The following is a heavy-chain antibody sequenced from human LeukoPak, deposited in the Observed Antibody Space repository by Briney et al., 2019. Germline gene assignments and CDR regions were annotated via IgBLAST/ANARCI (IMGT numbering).Heavy chain of an antibody. Sequence: SETLSLTCTVSGGSISSYYWSWIRQPPGKGLEWIGYIYYSGSTNYNPSLKSRVTISVDTSKNQFSLKLSSVTAADTAVYYCARVRVLGYGDYLYYFDYWGQGTLVTVSS. CDR3: ARVRVLGYGDYLYYFDY. D-gene: IGHD4-17*01. V-gene: IGHV4-59*12. CDR2: IYYSGST. CDR1: GGSISSYY. J-gene: IGHJ4*02.